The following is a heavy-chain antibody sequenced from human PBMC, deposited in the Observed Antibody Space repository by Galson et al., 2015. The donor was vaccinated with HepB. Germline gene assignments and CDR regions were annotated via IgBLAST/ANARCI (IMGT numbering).Heavy chain of an antibody. D-gene: IGHD3-22*01. CDR1: GYTFTGYY. CDR2: INPNSGGT. V-gene: IGHV1-2*02. J-gene: IGHJ4*02. Sequence: SVKVSCKASGYTFTGYYMHWVRQAPGQGLEWMGWINPNSGGTNYAQKFQGRVTMTRDTSISTAYMELSRLRSDDTAVYYCARDRGYYDATFDYWGQGTLVTVSS. CDR3: ARDRGYYDATFDY.